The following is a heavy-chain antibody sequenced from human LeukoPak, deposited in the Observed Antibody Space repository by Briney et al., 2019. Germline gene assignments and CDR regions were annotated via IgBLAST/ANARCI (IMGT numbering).Heavy chain of an antibody. CDR1: GYTFTSYD. V-gene: IGHV1-8*01. CDR3: ARGLPGGYCSGGSCYSAGYYFDY. D-gene: IGHD2-15*01. CDR2: MNPNSGNT. Sequence: APVKVSCKASGYTFTSYDINWVRQATGQGLEWMGWMNPNSGNTGYAQKFQGRVTMTRNTSISTAYMELSSLRSEDTAVYYCARGLPGGYCSGGSCYSAGYYFDYWGQGTLVTVSS. J-gene: IGHJ4*02.